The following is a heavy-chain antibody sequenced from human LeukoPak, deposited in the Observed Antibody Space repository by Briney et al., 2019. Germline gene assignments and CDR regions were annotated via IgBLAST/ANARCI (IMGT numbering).Heavy chain of an antibody. D-gene: IGHD6-19*01. V-gene: IGHV3-7*03. J-gene: IGHJ3*02. CDR3: THSSGWYFGAFDI. CDR2: IKQDGSEK. CDR1: GFTFSSYW. Sequence: GGSLRLSCAASGFTFSSYWMSWVRQAPGKGLEWVANIKQDGSEKYYVDSVKGRFTISRDNAKNSLYLQMNSLKTEDTAVYYCTHSSGWYFGAFDIWGQGTMVTVSS.